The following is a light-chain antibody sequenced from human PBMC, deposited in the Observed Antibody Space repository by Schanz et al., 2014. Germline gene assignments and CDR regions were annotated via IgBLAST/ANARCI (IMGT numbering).Light chain of an antibody. CDR1: QSINTN. CDR2: DAS. Sequence: EIVMTQSPATLSVSPGERATLSCRASQSINTNLAWYQQKPGQAPRLLIYDASNRATGIPARFSGSGSGTDFTLTISRLEPEDFAVYYCHQYGTSPRTFGQGTKVEIK. CDR3: HQYGTSPRT. V-gene: IGKV3-20*01. J-gene: IGKJ1*01.